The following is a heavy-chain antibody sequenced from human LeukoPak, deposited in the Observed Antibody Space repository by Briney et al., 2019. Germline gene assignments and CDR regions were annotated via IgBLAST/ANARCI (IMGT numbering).Heavy chain of an antibody. D-gene: IGHD4-23*01. V-gene: IGHV3-30*18. CDR2: ISYDGSNK. Sequence: GGSLRLSCAASGFTFSSYGMHWVRQAPGKGLEWVAVISYDGSNKYYADSVKGRFTISRDNSKNTLYLQMNSLRAEDTAVYYCAKCPYGGMEDDAFDIWGQGTMVTVSS. J-gene: IGHJ3*02. CDR1: GFTFSSYG. CDR3: AKCPYGGMEDDAFDI.